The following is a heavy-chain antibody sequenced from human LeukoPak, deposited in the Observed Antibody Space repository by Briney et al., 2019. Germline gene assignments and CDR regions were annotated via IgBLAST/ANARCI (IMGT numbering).Heavy chain of an antibody. V-gene: IGHV3-23*01. CDR2: IIGRGGST. Sequence: GGSLRLSCAASGFTFSSYAMNWVRQAPGKGLEWVSAIIGRGGSTYYTDSVKGRFTISRDNSKNTLFLQMNSLRVEDTAVYYCAKRGIMGAVAGGFDYWGQGTLVTVSS. D-gene: IGHD6-19*01. CDR1: GFTFSSYA. J-gene: IGHJ4*02. CDR3: AKRGIMGAVAGGFDY.